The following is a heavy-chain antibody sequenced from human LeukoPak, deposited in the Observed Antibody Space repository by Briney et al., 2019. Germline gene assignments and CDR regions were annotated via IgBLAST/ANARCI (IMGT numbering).Heavy chain of an antibody. V-gene: IGHV3-7*01. Sequence: GGSLRLSCAASGFTFSNAWMSWVRQAPGKGLEWVANIKQDGSEKYYVDSVKGRFTISRDNAKNSLYLQMNSLRAEDTAVYYCARDIRTYYDILTGYYIMDCYFDYWGQGTLVTVSS. CDR1: GFTFSNAW. D-gene: IGHD3-9*01. CDR3: ARDIRTYYDILTGYYIMDCYFDY. J-gene: IGHJ4*02. CDR2: IKQDGSEK.